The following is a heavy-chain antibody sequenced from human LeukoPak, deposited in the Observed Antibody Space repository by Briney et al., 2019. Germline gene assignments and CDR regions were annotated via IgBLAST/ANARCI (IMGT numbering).Heavy chain of an antibody. J-gene: IGHJ4*02. CDR3: AKTGRGIYFDY. V-gene: IGHV3-23*01. CDR2: ISGSGGST. CDR1: GFTFSSYS. Sequence: GGSLRLSCAASGFTFSSYSMNWVRQAPGKGLEWVSAISGSGGSTYYADSVKGRFTISRDNSKNTLYLQMNSLRAEDTAVYYCAKTGRGIYFDYWGQGTLVTVSS. D-gene: IGHD3-10*01.